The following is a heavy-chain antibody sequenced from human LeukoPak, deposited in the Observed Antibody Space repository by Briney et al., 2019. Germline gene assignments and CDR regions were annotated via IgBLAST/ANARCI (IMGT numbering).Heavy chain of an antibody. Sequence: SETLSLTCTVSGDSINNYYWTWIRQPPGKGLEWIGYIYNSGSAIYNPSLKGRVTISVDTSKNQFSLKLSSMTAADTAVYYCARRRVLPPAYYFDYWGQGTLVTVSS. J-gene: IGHJ4*02. CDR1: GDSINNYY. V-gene: IGHV4-59*01. CDR2: IYNSGSA. D-gene: IGHD2/OR15-2a*01. CDR3: ARRRVLPPAYYFDY.